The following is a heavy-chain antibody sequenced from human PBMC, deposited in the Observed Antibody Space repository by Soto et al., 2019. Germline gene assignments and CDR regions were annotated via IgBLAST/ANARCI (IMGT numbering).Heavy chain of an antibody. CDR3: AKDRSGSSGLDY. D-gene: IGHD6-19*01. V-gene: IGHV3-30*18. Sequence: QVQLVESGGGVVQPGRSLRLSCAASGFTFSSYDMHWVRQAPGKGLEWVAIISYDGSSKYYTDSVKGRFTISRDNSKNTLYLEMNRLGGEDTAVYYCAKDRSGSSGLDYWGQGTLVTVSS. CDR2: ISYDGSSK. J-gene: IGHJ4*02. CDR1: GFTFSSYD.